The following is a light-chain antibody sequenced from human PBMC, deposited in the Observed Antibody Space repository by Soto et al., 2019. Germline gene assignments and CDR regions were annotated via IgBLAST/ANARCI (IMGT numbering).Light chain of an antibody. CDR1: QSIGNW. J-gene: IGKJ1*01. Sequence: IQMTQSPSTLSASVGDKVAITCRASQSIGNWLAWYQKKPGKAPRFLIYKASTLQTGVPSRFSGSGSGTEFTLTISSLQPDDFATYYCQQYNDYSWTFGQGTKVEIK. CDR3: QQYNDYSWT. CDR2: KAS. V-gene: IGKV1-5*03.